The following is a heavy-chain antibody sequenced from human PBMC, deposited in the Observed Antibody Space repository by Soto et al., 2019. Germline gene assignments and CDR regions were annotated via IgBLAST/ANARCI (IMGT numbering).Heavy chain of an antibody. CDR3: ARQILGATHFDY. V-gene: IGHV4-4*07. D-gene: IGHD1-26*01. Sequence: AETLSLTCTVSGGSISSYYWSWIRQPAGKGLEWIGRIYTSGSTNYNPSLKSRVTMSVDTSKNQFSLKLSSVTAADTTVYYCARQILGATHFDYWGQGTLVTVSS. J-gene: IGHJ4*02. CDR2: IYTSGST. CDR1: GGSISSYY.